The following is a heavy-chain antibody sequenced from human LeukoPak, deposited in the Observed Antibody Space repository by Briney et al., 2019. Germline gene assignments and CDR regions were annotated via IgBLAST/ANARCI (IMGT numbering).Heavy chain of an antibody. CDR3: ARDLNGVSPFDY. CDR2: ISSSSSYI. J-gene: IGHJ4*02. V-gene: IGHV3-21*01. D-gene: IGHD5/OR15-5a*01. CDR1: GFTFSSYS. Sequence: GSLRLSCAASGFTFSSYSMNWVRQAPGKGLEWVSSISSSSSYIYYADSVKGRFTISRDNAKNSLYLQMNSLRAEDTAVYYCARDLNGVSPFDYWGQGTLATVSS.